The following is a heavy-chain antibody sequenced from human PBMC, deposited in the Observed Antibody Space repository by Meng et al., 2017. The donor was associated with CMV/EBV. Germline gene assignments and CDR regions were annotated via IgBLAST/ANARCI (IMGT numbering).Heavy chain of an antibody. Sequence: ASVKVSCKASGYTFTGYYMHWVRQAPGQGLEWMGWINPNSGGTNYAQKFQGRVTMTRDTSISTAYMELSWLRSDDTAVYYCASGNLRREQQLGYWGQGTLVTVSS. D-gene: IGHD6-13*01. J-gene: IGHJ4*02. V-gene: IGHV1-2*02. CDR1: GYTFTGYY. CDR3: ASGNLRREQQLGY. CDR2: INPNSGGT.